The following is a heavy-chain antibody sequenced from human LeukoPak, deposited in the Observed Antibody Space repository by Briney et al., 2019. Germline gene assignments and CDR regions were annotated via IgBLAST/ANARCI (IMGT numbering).Heavy chain of an antibody. V-gene: IGHV1-2*02. D-gene: IGHD1-26*01. CDR1: GYTFTGYY. Sequence: ASVKVSCKASGYTFTGYYMHWVRQAPGQGLEWMGWINPNSGGTNYAQKFQGRVTMTRDTFISTAYMELSRLRSDDTAVYYCARQKGIVGATDYWGQGTLVTVSS. CDR2: INPNSGGT. CDR3: ARQKGIVGATDY. J-gene: IGHJ4*02.